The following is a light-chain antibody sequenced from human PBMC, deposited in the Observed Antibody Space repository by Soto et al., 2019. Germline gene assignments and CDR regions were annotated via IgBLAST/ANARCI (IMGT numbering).Light chain of an antibody. V-gene: IGLV2-14*01. Sequence: QSALTQPASVSGSPGQSITISCTGTSSDIGGYNYVSWYQQHPGKAPELIIYEVSHRPSEVSHRFSGSKSGNTASLTISGLQAEDEADYFCSSYASSAILLFGGGTKLTVL. CDR1: SSDIGGYNY. CDR2: EVS. J-gene: IGLJ2*01. CDR3: SSYASSAILL.